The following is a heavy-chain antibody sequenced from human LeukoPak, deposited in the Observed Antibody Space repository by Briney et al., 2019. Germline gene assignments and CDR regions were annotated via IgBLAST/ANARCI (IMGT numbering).Heavy chain of an antibody. CDR1: GITFSTNS. CDR3: ARGQDYYYYYMDV. Sequence: LGGSLRLSCEASGITFSTNSMNWVRQAPGKGLEWVSYISSSGSTKYYADSVKGRFTISRDNAKNSVYLQMNSLRAEDTAVYYCARGQDYYYYYMDVWGKGTTVIVSS. V-gene: IGHV3-48*01. CDR2: ISSSGSTK. J-gene: IGHJ6*03.